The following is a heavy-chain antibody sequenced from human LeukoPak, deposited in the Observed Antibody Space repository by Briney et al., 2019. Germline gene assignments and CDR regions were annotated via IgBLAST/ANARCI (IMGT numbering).Heavy chain of an antibody. V-gene: IGHV4-39*01. CDR2: IYYSGST. CDR3: ARHPSRRGAFDI. J-gene: IGHJ3*02. CDR1: GGSISSSIYY. Sequence: SETLSLTCTVSGGSISSSIYYWGWIRQPPGKGLEWIGSIYYSGSTYYNPSLKSRVTISVDTSKNQFSLKLSSVTAADTAVYYCARHPSRRGAFDIWGQGKMVTVSS.